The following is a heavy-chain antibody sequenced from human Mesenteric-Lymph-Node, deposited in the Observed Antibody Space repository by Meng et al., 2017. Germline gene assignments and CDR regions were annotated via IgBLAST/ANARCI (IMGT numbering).Heavy chain of an antibody. D-gene: IGHD3-10*01. J-gene: IGHJ5*02. Sequence: QVQLLQSAVEVKKPGASVMVSCKASGYTFTSYGISWVRQAPGQGLEWMVWISAYNGNTTYAQKLQGRVTMTTDTSTSTAYMELRSLRSDDTAVYYCARDLPRFAFDPWGQGTLVTVFS. CDR3: ARDLPRFAFDP. V-gene: IGHV1-18*01. CDR1: GYTFTSYG. CDR2: ISAYNGNT.